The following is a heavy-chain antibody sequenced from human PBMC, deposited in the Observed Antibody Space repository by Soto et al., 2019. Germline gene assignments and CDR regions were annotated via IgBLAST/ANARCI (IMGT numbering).Heavy chain of an antibody. Sequence: SETLSLTCTVSGGSISSGDYYWSWIRQPPGKGLEWIGYIYYSGSTYYNPSLKSRVTLSVDTSKNQFSLKLSSVTAADTAVYYCARGKKLLLYFENWFDPWGQGTLVTVSS. J-gene: IGHJ5*02. D-gene: IGHD2-2*02. CDR2: IYYSGST. V-gene: IGHV4-30-4*01. CDR3: ARGKKLLLYFENWFDP. CDR1: GGSISSGDYY.